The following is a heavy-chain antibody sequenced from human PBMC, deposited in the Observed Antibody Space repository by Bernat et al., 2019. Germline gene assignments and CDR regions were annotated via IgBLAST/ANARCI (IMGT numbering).Heavy chain of an antibody. CDR2: ISYDGSNK. J-gene: IGHJ3*02. Sequence: QVQLVESGGGVVQPGRSLRLSCAASGFTFSSYAMHWVRQAPGKGLEWVAVISYDGSNKYYADSVKGRFTISRDNSKNTLYLQMNSLRAEDTAVYYCARDRILQTRGVCYDFWSGPSDIWGQGTMVTVSS. V-gene: IGHV3-30*01. D-gene: IGHD3-3*01. CDR1: GFTFSSYA. CDR3: ARDRILQTRGVCYDFWSGPSDI.